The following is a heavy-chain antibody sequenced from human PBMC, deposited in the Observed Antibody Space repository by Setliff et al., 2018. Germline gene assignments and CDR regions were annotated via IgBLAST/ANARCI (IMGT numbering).Heavy chain of an antibody. V-gene: IGHV1-8*02. J-gene: IGHJ6*02. D-gene: IGHD3-3*01. CDR3: ARDVPFWSGYYTGYYYYYGMDV. CDR2: MNPNSGNT. CDR1: GYTFTSYD. Sequence: ASVKVSCQASGYTFTSYDINWVRQATGQGLEWMGWMNPNSGNTGYAQKFQGRVTMTRNNSISTAYMELSSLRSEDTAVYYCARDVPFWSGYYTGYYYYYGMDVWGQGTTVTVSS.